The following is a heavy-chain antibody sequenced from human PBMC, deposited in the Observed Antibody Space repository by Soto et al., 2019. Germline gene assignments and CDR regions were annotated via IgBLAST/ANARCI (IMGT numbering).Heavy chain of an antibody. CDR1: KFTFSAYW. Sequence: PGGSLRLSCAASKFTFSAYWMHWVRQAPGKGLVWVSRIDPDGSTTYYADSVKGRFTISRDNAKNTLYLQLNSLRAEDTAVYYCTSSGSYDIAWLDPWGQGT. V-gene: IGHV3-74*01. CDR3: TSSGSYDIAWLDP. D-gene: IGHD3-10*01. CDR2: IDPDGSTT. J-gene: IGHJ5*02.